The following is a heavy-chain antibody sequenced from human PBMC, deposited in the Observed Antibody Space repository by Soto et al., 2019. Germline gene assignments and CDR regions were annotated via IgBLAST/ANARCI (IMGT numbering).Heavy chain of an antibody. V-gene: IGHV1-69*13. CDR3: ASSLCGGDCYHPIHTAEYFQH. J-gene: IGHJ1*01. CDR1: GGTFSSYA. Sequence: SVKVSCKASGGTFSSYAISWVRQAPGQGLEWMGGIIPIFGTANYAQKFQGRVTITADESTSTAYMELSSLRSEDTAVYYCASSLCGGDCYHPIHTAEYFQHWGQGSLVTVSS. CDR2: IIPIFGTA. D-gene: IGHD2-21*02.